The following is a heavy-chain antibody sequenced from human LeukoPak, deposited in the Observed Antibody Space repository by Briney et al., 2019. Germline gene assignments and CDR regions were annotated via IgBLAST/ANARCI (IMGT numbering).Heavy chain of an antibody. CDR2: INGGNGNT. D-gene: IGHD3-22*01. CDR3: ARVPLHDDSGRYYPH. V-gene: IGHV1-3*01. CDR1: GYTFTSYG. J-gene: IGHJ1*01. Sequence: ASVKVSCKTSGYTFTSYGMHWVRQAPGQSLEWMGWINGGNGNTKYSEKFQGRVTIIRDTSASTAYMELSSLRSEDTAVYYCARVPLHDDSGRYYPHWGQGTLVTVSS.